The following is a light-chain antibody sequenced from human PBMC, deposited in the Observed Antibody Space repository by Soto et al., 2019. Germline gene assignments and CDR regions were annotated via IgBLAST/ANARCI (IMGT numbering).Light chain of an antibody. V-gene: IGKV1-12*01. Sequence: DIQMTQSPSSLSASVGCTGTFTFLASQSISEYLNWYQQKPGKAPRLLIYAASSLQSGVPSRFSGSGSGTDFTLTISSLQPEDFATYYCQQANSFPPTFGQGTRLEIK. J-gene: IGKJ5*01. CDR1: QSISEY. CDR3: QQANSFPPT. CDR2: AAS.